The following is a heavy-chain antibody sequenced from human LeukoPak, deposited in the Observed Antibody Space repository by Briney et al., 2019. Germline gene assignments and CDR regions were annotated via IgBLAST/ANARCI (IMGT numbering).Heavy chain of an antibody. D-gene: IGHD6-13*01. J-gene: IGHJ4*02. V-gene: IGHV4-59*01. CDR1: GGSISGYY. CDR2: IYYSGST. Sequence: SETLSLTCTVSGGSISGYYWSWIRQPPGKGLEWIGYIYYSGSTNYNPSLEGRVTISLDTSKNQFSLKLSSVTAADTAVYYCARDSRQQLGSRYYFDYWGQGTLVTVSS. CDR3: ARDSRQQLGSRYYFDY.